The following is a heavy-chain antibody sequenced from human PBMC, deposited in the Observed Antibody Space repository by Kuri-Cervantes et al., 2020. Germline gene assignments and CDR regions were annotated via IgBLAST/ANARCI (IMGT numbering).Heavy chain of an antibody. CDR2: IHHSGIT. V-gene: IGHV4-38-2*02. D-gene: IGHD1-26*01. CDR3: ATYSGSYDDY. J-gene: IGHJ4*02. Sequence: SETLSLTCTVSGYSFTSDYHWGWIRQPPGKGLEWIGTIHHSGITYYNPSLKSRVTISIDTSKNQFSLKVTSVTAADTAVYYCATYSGSYDDYWGQGTLVTVSS. CDR1: GYSFTSDYH.